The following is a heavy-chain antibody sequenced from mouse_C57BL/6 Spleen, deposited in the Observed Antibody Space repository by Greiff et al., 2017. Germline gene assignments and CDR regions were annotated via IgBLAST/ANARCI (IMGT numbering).Heavy chain of an antibody. V-gene: IGHV1-69*01. Sequence: QVQLQQPGAELVMPGASLKLSCKASGYTFTSYWMHWVKQRPGQGLEWIGEIDPSDSYTNYNQKFKGKSTLTLDKSSSTAYMQLSSLTSEDSAVYYCARDGYYGGLDYWGQGTTLTVSS. D-gene: IGHD1-1*01. J-gene: IGHJ2*01. CDR3: ARDGYYGGLDY. CDR2: IDPSDSYT. CDR1: GYTFTSYW.